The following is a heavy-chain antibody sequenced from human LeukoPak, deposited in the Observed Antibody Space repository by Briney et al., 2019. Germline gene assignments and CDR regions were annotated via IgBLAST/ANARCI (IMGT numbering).Heavy chain of an antibody. J-gene: IGHJ4*02. V-gene: IGHV3-74*01. CDR2: ISSDGSST. Sequence: GRSLRLSCAASGFTFSSYAMDWVRQAPGKGLVWVSRISSDGSSTSYADSVKGRFTISRDNAKNTLYLQMNSLRAEDTAVYYCTRDQIYCSGGYCYFEHWGQGTLVTASS. D-gene: IGHD2-15*01. CDR1: GFTFSSYA. CDR3: TRDQIYCSGGYCYFEH.